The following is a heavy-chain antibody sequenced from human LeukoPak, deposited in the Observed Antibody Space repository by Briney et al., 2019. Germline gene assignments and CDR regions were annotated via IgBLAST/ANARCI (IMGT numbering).Heavy chain of an antibody. CDR2: ISWNSGTI. CDR3: AKNGDRGAYCSGGTCYPYYYYYMDV. V-gene: IGHV3-9*01. Sequence: GGSLRLSCAASGFTFDAYSMHWVRQAPGKGLEWVSGISWNSGTIGYADSVKGRFTISRDNSRNTLYLQMNSLRAEDTAIYYCAKNGDRGAYCSGGTCYPYYYYYMDVWGKGTTVTISS. J-gene: IGHJ6*03. D-gene: IGHD2-15*01. CDR1: GFTFDAYS.